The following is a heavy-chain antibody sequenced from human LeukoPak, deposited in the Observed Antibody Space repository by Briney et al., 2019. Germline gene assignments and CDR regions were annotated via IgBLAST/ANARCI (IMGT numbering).Heavy chain of an antibody. CDR2: ISYDGSNK. V-gene: IGHV3-30*04. Sequence: PGGSLRLSCAAPGFTFSSYAMHWVRQAPGKGLEWVAVISYDGSNKYYADSVKGRFTISRDNSKNTLYLQMNSLRAEDTAVYYCATITRGYCSSTSCWDYWGQGTLVTVSS. D-gene: IGHD2-2*01. CDR1: GFTFSSYA. CDR3: ATITRGYCSSTSCWDY. J-gene: IGHJ4*02.